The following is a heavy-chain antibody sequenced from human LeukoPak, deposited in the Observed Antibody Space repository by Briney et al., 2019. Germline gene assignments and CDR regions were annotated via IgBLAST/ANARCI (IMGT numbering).Heavy chain of an antibody. J-gene: IGHJ5*02. CDR1: GFTFSSYG. Sequence: PGGSLRLSCAASGFTFSSYGMHWVRQAPGKGLEWVAVIWYDGSNKYYADSVKGRFTISRDNSKNTLYLQMNSLRAEDTAVYYCARDPTSYGDYALSWFDPWGQGTLVTVSS. CDR3: ARDPTSYGDYALSWFDP. D-gene: IGHD4-17*01. V-gene: IGHV3-33*01. CDR2: IWYDGSNK.